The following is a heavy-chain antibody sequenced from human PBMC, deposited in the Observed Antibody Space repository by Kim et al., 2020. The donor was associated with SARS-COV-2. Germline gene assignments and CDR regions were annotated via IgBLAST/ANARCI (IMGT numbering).Heavy chain of an antibody. Sequence: GSTNYNPSLKSRVTISVDTSKNQFSLKLSSVTAADTAVYYCARGSRLISDWGQGTLVTVSS. CDR3: ARGSRLISD. J-gene: IGHJ4*02. D-gene: IGHD2-21*01. V-gene: IGHV4-34*01. CDR2: GST.